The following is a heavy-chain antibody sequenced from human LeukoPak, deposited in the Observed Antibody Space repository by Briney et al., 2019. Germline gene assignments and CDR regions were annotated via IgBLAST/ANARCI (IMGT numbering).Heavy chain of an antibody. CDR1: GGSISSGGYY. CDR3: ARDPVDKQWLEVYY. CDR2: IYYSGST. J-gene: IGHJ4*02. V-gene: IGHV4-31*03. Sequence: PSQTLSLTCTVSGGSISSGGYYWSWIRQHPGKGLEWIGCIYYSGSTYYNPSLKSRVTISVDTSKNQFSLKLSSVTAADTAVYYCARDPVDKQWLEVYYWGQGTLVTVSS. D-gene: IGHD6-19*01.